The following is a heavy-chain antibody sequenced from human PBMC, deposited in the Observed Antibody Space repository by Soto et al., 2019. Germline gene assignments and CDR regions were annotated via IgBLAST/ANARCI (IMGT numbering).Heavy chain of an antibody. CDR3: SREGNSNTVMPV. CDR1: GYTFTSYY. J-gene: IGHJ6*01. Sequence: QVQLMQSGAEVKKPGASVRVSCVASGYTFTSYYMHWVRQAPGQGLEWMGVIKLSGGSTTYAQRSHGRVPVTMDTSPSTVYMELRNPRSQDTAVYHCSREGNSNTVMPVWGQGTTVTVSP. V-gene: IGHV1-46*01. D-gene: IGHD2-2*01. CDR2: IKLSGGST.